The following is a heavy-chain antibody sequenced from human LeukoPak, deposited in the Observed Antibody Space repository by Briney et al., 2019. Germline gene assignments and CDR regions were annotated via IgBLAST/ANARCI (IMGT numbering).Heavy chain of an antibody. CDR3: AQDDSGPFY. J-gene: IGHJ4*02. D-gene: IGHD1-26*01. CDR1: GFTVSSNY. V-gene: IGHV3-30*18. Sequence: GGSLRLSCAASGFTVSSNYMSWVRQAPGKGLEWVAVISYDGSNNYYADSVKGRFTISRDNSMNTLYLQMNSLRGEDTAVYYCAQDDSGPFYWGQGTLVTVSS. CDR2: ISYDGSNN.